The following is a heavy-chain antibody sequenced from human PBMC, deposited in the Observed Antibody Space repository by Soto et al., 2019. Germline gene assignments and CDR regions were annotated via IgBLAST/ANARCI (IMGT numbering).Heavy chain of an antibody. CDR2: IYYSGST. Sequence: SETLSLTCTVPGDSVSSGSYYWSWIRQPPGKGLEWIGHIYYSGSTNYNPTLKNRVTISVDTSKNQFSLKLSSVTAADTAVYYCARNFCGGDCSDDYYYYAMDVWGQGTTVTVSS. CDR1: GDSVSSGSYY. J-gene: IGHJ6*02. V-gene: IGHV4-61*01. CDR3: ARNFCGGDCSDDYYYYAMDV. D-gene: IGHD2-21*02.